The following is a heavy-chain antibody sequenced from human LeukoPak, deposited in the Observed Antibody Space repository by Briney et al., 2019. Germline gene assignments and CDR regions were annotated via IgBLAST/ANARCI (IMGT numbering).Heavy chain of an antibody. Sequence: GGSLRLSCAASGFTFSSYAMHWVRQAPGKGLEWVSYISSSSSTIYYADSVKGRFTISRDNAKNSLYLQMNSLRAEDTAVYYCARGEVEMATITVYWGQGTLVTVSS. CDR1: GFTFSSYA. J-gene: IGHJ4*02. CDR2: ISSSSSTI. V-gene: IGHV3-48*04. D-gene: IGHD5-24*01. CDR3: ARGEVEMATITVY.